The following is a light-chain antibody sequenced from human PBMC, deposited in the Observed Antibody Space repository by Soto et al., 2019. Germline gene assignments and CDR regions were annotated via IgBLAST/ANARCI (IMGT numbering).Light chain of an antibody. CDR3: SSYAGINTDVV. Sequence: QSALTQPPSASGSPGQSVTISCTGTSSDVGGYGYVSWYQQHPGKAPKLMIFEVTKRPSGVPNRFSGSKSGNTASLTVSGLQAEDEADYYCSSYAGINTDVVFGGGTKLTVL. V-gene: IGLV2-8*01. CDR2: EVT. J-gene: IGLJ2*01. CDR1: SSDVGGYGY.